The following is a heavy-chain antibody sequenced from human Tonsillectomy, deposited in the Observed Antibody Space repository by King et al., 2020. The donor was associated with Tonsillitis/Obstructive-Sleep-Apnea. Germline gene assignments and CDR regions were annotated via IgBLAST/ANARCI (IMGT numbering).Heavy chain of an antibody. CDR1: GGSISSGSYY. Sequence: LQLQESGPGLVKPSETLSLTCTVSGGSISSGSYYWGWIRQPPGKGLEWIGSIYYSGSTYYNPSLKSRVTISVDTSKNQFSLKLSSVTAADTAVYYCARSPPDLTKTAKYYDFWSGYYTGRKYYYGMDVWGHGTTVTVSS. CDR2: IYYSGST. V-gene: IGHV4-39*01. J-gene: IGHJ6*02. D-gene: IGHD3-3*01. CDR3: ARSPPDLTKTAKYYDFWSGYYTGRKYYYGMDV.